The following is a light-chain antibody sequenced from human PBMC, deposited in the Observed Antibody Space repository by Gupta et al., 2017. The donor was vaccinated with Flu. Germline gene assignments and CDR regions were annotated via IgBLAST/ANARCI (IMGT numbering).Light chain of an antibody. Sequence: DIVMTQSPDSLAVSLGERATINCKSSQSVLYSSNNKNYLAWYQRKPGQPPKLLIYWASTRESGVPDGFSGSGSGTDFTLTSSSLQAEDVAVYYWQQYYSTLTFGGGTKVEIK. CDR1: QSVLYSSNNKNY. CDR2: WAS. CDR3: QQYYSTLT. J-gene: IGKJ4*01. V-gene: IGKV4-1*01.